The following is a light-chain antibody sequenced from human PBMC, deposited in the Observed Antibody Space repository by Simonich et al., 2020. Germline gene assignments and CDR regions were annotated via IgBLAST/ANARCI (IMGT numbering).Light chain of an antibody. J-gene: IGLJ2*01. V-gene: IGLV2-23*01. Sequence: QSALTQPASVSGSPGQSITISCTGTSSDFGSYNLVSWYQQHPGKAPKLMIYEGRKRPSGVSNRFSGSKSGNTASLTISGLQAEDEADYYCCSYAGSSTVVFGGGTKLTVL. CDR2: EGR. CDR3: CSYAGSSTVV. CDR1: SSDFGSYNL.